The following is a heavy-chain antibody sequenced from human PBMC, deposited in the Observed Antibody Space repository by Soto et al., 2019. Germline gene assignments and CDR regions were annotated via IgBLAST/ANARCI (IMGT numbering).Heavy chain of an antibody. Sequence: PSETLSLTCAVSGGSISSGGYSWSWIRQPPGKGLEWIGYIYHSGSTYYNPSLKSRVTISVDSSKNQFSLKLSSVTAADTAVYYCARTWIGYSSSWYVDYYYGMDVWGQGTTVTVSS. V-gene: IGHV4-30-2*01. CDR3: ARTWIGYSSSWYVDYYYGMDV. CDR2: IYHSGST. J-gene: IGHJ6*02. D-gene: IGHD6-13*01. CDR1: GGSISSGGYS.